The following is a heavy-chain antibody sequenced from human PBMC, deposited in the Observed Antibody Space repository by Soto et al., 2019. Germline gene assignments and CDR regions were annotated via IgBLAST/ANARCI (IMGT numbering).Heavy chain of an antibody. CDR2: INAGNGNT. Sequence: QVQLVQSGAEVKKPGASVKVSCKASGYTFTSYAMHWVRQAPGQRLEWMGWINAGNGNTKYSQKFQGRVTITRDTSASTADMELSSLRSEDTAVYFCGRVPGYSIGDLWGRGTLVTVSS. J-gene: IGHJ2*01. CDR1: GYTFTSYA. CDR3: GRVPGYSIGDL. V-gene: IGHV1-3*01. D-gene: IGHD2-21*01.